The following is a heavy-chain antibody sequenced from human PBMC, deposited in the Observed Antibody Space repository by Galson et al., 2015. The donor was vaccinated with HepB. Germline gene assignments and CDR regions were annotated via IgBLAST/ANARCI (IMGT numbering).Heavy chain of an antibody. CDR3: ANGYPGDAFDI. Sequence: SLRLSCAASGFTFSSYSMNWVRQAPGKGLEWVSYISSSSSTIYYADSVKGRFTISRDNAKNSLYLQMNSLRAEDTAVYYCANGYPGDAFDIWGQGTMVTVSS. D-gene: IGHD1-1*01. CDR1: GFTFSSYS. CDR2: ISSSSSTI. V-gene: IGHV3-48*01. J-gene: IGHJ3*02.